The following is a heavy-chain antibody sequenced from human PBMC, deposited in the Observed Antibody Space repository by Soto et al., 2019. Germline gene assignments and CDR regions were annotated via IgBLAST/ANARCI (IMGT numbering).Heavy chain of an antibody. D-gene: IGHD3-16*01. J-gene: IGHJ4*02. V-gene: IGHV5-51*01. CDR3: AGWGAGTVDEGYYFAY. CDR2: IYPGDSDT. CDR1: GYSFTSYW. Sequence: GESLKISCKGSGYSFTSYWIGWVRQMPGKGLEWMGIIYPGDSDTRYSPSFQGQVTISADKSISTAYLQWSSLKASDTAMFYCAGWGAGTVDEGYYFAYWGQGTLVTVSS.